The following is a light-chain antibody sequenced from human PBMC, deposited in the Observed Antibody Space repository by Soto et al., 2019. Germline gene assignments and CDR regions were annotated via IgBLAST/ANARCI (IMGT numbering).Light chain of an antibody. Sequence: DIQLTQSPSFLSASVGDRVTITCRASQDISSSLAWYQQKPGKAPKLLIYAASTLQGGVPSRFSGSGSGTEFTLTISSRQPEDFATYYCQQLNSYPSITFGQGTRLEIK. CDR1: QDISSS. CDR3: QQLNSYPSIT. V-gene: IGKV1-9*01. J-gene: IGKJ5*01. CDR2: AAS.